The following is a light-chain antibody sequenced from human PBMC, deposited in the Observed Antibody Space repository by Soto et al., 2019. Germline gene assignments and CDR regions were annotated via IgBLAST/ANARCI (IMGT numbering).Light chain of an antibody. CDR2: GAS. CDR3: QQYNNWPPWK. V-gene: IGKV3-15*01. J-gene: IGKJ1*01. Sequence: EIVMTHSPATLSVSPLEIATLSCSSSQSVSSNLAVCQQKPGQAPRLLIYGASTRATGIPARFSGGGSGTEFTLTISSLQSEDFAVYYCQQYNNWPPWKFGQGTKVDIK. CDR1: QSVSSN.